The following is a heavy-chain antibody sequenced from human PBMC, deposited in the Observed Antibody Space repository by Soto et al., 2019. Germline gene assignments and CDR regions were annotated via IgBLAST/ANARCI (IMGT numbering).Heavy chain of an antibody. V-gene: IGHV4-39*01. D-gene: IGHD3-22*01. CDR1: GGSISSSSYY. J-gene: IGHJ5*02. CDR3: ARQGIVVVILYNWFDP. Sequence: QLQLQESGPGLVKPSETLSLTCTVSGGSISSSSYYWGWIRQPPGKGLEWIGSIYYSGSTYYNPSLKNRVTISVDPSKNQFSLKLSSVTDADTAVYYCARQGIVVVILYNWFDPWGQGTLVTVSS. CDR2: IYYSGST.